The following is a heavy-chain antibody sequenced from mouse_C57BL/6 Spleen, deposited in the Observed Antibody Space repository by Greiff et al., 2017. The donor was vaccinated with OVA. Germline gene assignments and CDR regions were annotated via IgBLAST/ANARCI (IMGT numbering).Heavy chain of an antibody. Sequence: DVQLQESGPELVKPGASVKIPCKASGYTFTDYNMDWVKQSHGKSLEWIGDINPNNGGTIYNQKFKGKATLTVDKSSSTAYMELRSLTSEDTAVYYCARKAQAFYAMDYWGQGTSVTVSS. V-gene: IGHV1-18*01. CDR2: INPNNGGT. CDR3: ARKAQAFYAMDY. J-gene: IGHJ4*01. CDR1: GYTFTDYN. D-gene: IGHD3-2*02.